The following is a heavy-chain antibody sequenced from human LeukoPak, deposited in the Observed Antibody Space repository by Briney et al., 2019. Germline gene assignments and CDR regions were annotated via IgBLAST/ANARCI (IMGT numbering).Heavy chain of an antibody. Sequence: GGSLRLSCAASGFTFSRYEMNWVRQAPGKGLEWVSSISSSSSYIYYADSVKGRFTISRDNAKNSLYLQMNSLRAEDTAVYYCARDGYDVDTAMVVPFDYWGQGTLVTVSS. V-gene: IGHV3-21*01. D-gene: IGHD5-18*01. J-gene: IGHJ4*02. CDR3: ARDGYDVDTAMVVPFDY. CDR1: GFTFSRYE. CDR2: ISSSSSYI.